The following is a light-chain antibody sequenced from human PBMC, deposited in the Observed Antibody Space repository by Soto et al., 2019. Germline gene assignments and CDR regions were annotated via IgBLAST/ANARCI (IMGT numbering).Light chain of an antibody. V-gene: IGKV3-20*01. J-gene: IGKJ3*01. CDR2: GAS. Sequence: EIVLTQSPGTLPLSPGERATLSCRASQSVSSSYLAWYQQKPGQAPRLLIYGASSRATGIPDRFSGSGSGTDFTLTISRLEPEDFAVHYCQQYGSSLLFTFGPGTQVDIK. CDR3: QQYGSSLLFT. CDR1: QSVSSSY.